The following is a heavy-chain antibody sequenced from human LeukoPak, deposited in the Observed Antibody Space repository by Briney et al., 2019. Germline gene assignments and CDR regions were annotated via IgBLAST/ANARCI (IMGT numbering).Heavy chain of an antibody. V-gene: IGHV3-30*03. D-gene: IGHD4-17*01. CDR1: GFTFSSYG. CDR3: ARDSPNDYGDSDAFDI. Sequence: GGSLRLSCAASGFTFSSYGMHWVRQAPGKGLEWVAVISYDGSNKYYADSVKGRFTISRDNSKNTLYLQMNSLRAEDTAVYYCARDSPNDYGDSDAFDIWGQGTMVTVSS. J-gene: IGHJ3*02. CDR2: ISYDGSNK.